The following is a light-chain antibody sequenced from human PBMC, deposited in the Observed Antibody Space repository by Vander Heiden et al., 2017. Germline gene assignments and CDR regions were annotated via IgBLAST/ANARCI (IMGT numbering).Light chain of an antibody. V-gene: IGLV3-25*03. Sequence: SYELPQPPSVSVSPGQTARITCSGDALPKQYAYWYQQKPGQAPVLVIYKDSERPSGIPERFSGSGSGTTVTLTISGVQAEDEADYYCQSADSSGTSEVFGGGTKLTVL. CDR2: KDS. J-gene: IGLJ2*01. CDR3: QSADSSGTSEV. CDR1: ALPKQY.